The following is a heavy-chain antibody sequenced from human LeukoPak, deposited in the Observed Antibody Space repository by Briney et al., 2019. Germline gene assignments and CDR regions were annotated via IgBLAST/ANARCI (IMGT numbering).Heavy chain of an antibody. CDR3: ARDRWGYSYGGD. CDR2: ISSSGSTI. V-gene: IGHV3-48*03. J-gene: IGHJ4*02. D-gene: IGHD5-18*01. Sequence: GGSLRLSCAASGFTFSSYEMNWVRQAPGEGLEWVSYISSSGSTIYYADSVKGRFTISRDNAKNSLYLQMNSLRAEDTAVYYCARDRWGYSYGGDWGEGTLVTVSS. CDR1: GFTFSSYE.